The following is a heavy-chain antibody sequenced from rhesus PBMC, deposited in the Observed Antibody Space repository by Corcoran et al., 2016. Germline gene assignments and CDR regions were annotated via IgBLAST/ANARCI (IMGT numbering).Heavy chain of an antibody. Sequence: QVQLQESGPGLVKPSETLSLTCSVSGGSITDYYWDWFRQPPGKGLVWISNIDGTDSANVKNPSLRRRVTRSVDTSKNHFSLKLNSVTAADTAVYFCARHSYYSGWFLDSWGQGVLVTVSS. V-gene: IGHV4S14*01. J-gene: IGHJ1*01. CDR2: IDGTDSAN. CDR1: GGSITDYY. D-gene: IGHD6-31*01. CDR3: ARHSYYSGWFLDS.